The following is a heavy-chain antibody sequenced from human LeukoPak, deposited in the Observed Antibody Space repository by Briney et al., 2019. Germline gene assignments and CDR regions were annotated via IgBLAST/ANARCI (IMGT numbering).Heavy chain of an antibody. J-gene: IGHJ4*02. V-gene: IGHV4-34*01. Sequence: PSETLSLTCAVYGGSFSGYYWSWIRQPPGKGLEWIGEINHSGSTNYSPSLKSRVSISVDTSKNQFSLKLNSVTAADAAVYFCASHYSSGSYRYTGSFDSWGQGNVVTVSS. CDR3: ASHYSSGSYRYTGSFDS. CDR1: GGSFSGYY. D-gene: IGHD3-16*02. CDR2: INHSGST.